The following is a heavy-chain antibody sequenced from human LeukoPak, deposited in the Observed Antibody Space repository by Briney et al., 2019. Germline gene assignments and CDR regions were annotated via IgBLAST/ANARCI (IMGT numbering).Heavy chain of an antibody. V-gene: IGHV3-33*01. D-gene: IGHD2-8*01. Sequence: GGSLRLSCAASGFTFSSYGMHWVRQAPGKGLEWVAVIWYDGSNKYYADSVKGRFTISRDTKNTLYLQMNSLRAEDTAVYYCARDWGVQNMYYFDYWGQGTQVTVSS. CDR1: GFTFSSYG. J-gene: IGHJ4*02. CDR2: IWYDGSNK. CDR3: ARDWGVQNMYYFDY.